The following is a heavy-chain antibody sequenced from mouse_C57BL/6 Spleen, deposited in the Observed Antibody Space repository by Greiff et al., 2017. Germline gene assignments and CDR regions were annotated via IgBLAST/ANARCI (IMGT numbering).Heavy chain of an antibody. V-gene: IGHV14-2*01. CDR3: ARSDGYRNAAGFAY. Sequence: VQLQQSGAELVKPGASVKLSCTASGFNIKDYYMHWVKQRTEQGLEWIGRIDPEDGETKSAPKFPGKATIAVDTSSNTAYLQLSSLTSEDTAVYYCARSDGYRNAAGFAYWGQGTLVTVSA. CDR2: IDPEDGET. CDR1: GFNIKDYY. J-gene: IGHJ3*01. D-gene: IGHD2-5*01.